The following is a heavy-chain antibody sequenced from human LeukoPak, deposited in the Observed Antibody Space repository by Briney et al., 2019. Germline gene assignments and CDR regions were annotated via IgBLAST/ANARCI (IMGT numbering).Heavy chain of an antibody. CDR2: ISGSGGST. CDR3: AKPWSLPAPTGYLGGMDV. CDR1: GFTFSSYA. D-gene: IGHD2-2*01. Sequence: GGSLRLSCAASGFTFSSYAMSWVRQAPGKGLEWVSAISGSGGSTYYADSVKGRFTISKDNSKNTLYLQMNSLRAEDTAVYYCAKPWSLPAPTGYLGGMDVWGQGTTVTVSS. V-gene: IGHV3-23*01. J-gene: IGHJ6*02.